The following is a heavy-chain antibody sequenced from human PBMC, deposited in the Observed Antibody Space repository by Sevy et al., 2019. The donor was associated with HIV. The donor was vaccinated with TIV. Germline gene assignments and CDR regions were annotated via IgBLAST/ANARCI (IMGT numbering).Heavy chain of an antibody. Sequence: GESLKISCKGSGYGFTSYWIGWVRQMPGKGLEWMGTIYPGDSDTRYSPSFQGQVTISADKSISTAYLQWSSLKASDTAMYYCASSRYSSGYPYYFDYWGQGTLVTVSS. V-gene: IGHV5-51*01. J-gene: IGHJ4*02. D-gene: IGHD3-22*01. CDR2: IYPGDSDT. CDR3: ASSRYSSGYPYYFDY. CDR1: GYGFTSYW.